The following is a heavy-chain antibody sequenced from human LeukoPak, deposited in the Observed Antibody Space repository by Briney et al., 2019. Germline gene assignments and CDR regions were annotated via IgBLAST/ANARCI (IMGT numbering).Heavy chain of an antibody. D-gene: IGHD3-16*01. CDR1: GFTFSDHY. V-gene: IGHV3-72*01. J-gene: IGHJ4*02. Sequence: GGSLTLSCAASGFTFSDHYMDWVGQAAGKGLEWVGRIRNKANSYTTEYAASVKGRFTISRDDSKNSLYLQMNSLKTEDTAVYYCAQSGSYAAFDYWGQGTLVTVSS. CDR3: AQSGSYAAFDY. CDR2: IRNKANSYTT.